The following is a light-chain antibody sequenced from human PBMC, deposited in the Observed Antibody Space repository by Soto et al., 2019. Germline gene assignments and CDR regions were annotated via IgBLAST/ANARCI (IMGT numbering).Light chain of an antibody. J-gene: IGKJ4*01. Sequence: IQMTQSPSALSASVGDRVTITCRASQTLSNWLAWYQQEPGKAPKLLIFDASSLQSGVPSRFSGSGFGTEFTLTISSLQPDDFGTYYCQQYNSYSAHGLTFGGGTKVGIK. CDR2: DAS. CDR3: QQYNSYSAHGLT. CDR1: QTLSNW. V-gene: IGKV1-5*01.